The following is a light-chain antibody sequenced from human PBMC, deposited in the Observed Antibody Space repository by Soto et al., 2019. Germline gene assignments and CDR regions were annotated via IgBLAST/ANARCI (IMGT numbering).Light chain of an antibody. CDR1: QSVSSY. J-gene: IGKJ5*01. CDR2: DAA. Sequence: EIVLTQSPATLSLSPGERATLSCRASQSVSSYLAWYQQKPGQAPRLLIYDAANRATGTPARFSGSGSGTDFTLTISSLEPEDFAVYYCQQRSNLPLTFGQGTRLEIK. V-gene: IGKV3-11*01. CDR3: QQRSNLPLT.